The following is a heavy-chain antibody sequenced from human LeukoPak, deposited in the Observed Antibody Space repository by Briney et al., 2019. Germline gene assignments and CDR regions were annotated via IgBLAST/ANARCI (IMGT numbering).Heavy chain of an antibody. V-gene: IGHV3-48*04. J-gene: IGHJ3*01. CDR1: GFIFNDYS. CDR2: ISSRSSSI. Sequence: GGSLRLSCVGSGFIFNDYSMNWVRQAPGKGPEWVSYISSRSSSIYYADSVKGRFTISRDNAKNSLYLQMNSLRAEDSAVYYCTRETAFDFWGQGTVVTVSS. CDR3: TRETAFDF.